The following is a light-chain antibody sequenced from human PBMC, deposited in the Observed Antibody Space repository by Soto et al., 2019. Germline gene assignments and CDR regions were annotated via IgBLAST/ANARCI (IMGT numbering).Light chain of an antibody. CDR3: TSFTTADTHV. J-gene: IGLJ1*01. V-gene: IGLV2-14*03. Sequence: QSVLTQPASVSGSPGQSITLSCIGTSSDIASYDYVSWYQQHPGKIPKLMIYDVSNRPSGVSNRFSGSKSGNTASLTISGLQAEDEADYYCTSFTTADTHVFGTGTKVTVL. CDR2: DVS. CDR1: SSDIASYDY.